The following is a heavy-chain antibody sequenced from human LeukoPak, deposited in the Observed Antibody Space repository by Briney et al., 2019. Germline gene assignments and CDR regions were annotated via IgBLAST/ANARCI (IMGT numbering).Heavy chain of an antibody. Sequence: GGSLRLSCAASGFTFREYSMSWVRQAPGKGLEWVSNIRSNGGDTYYTDSVKGRFTISRDNSKNTLYLEMNSLRAGDTAVYYCAKGGYTTWFDPWGQGTLVPVSS. V-gene: IGHV3-23*01. J-gene: IGHJ5*02. D-gene: IGHD2-15*01. CDR1: GFTFREYS. CDR2: IRSNGGDT. CDR3: AKGGYTTWFDP.